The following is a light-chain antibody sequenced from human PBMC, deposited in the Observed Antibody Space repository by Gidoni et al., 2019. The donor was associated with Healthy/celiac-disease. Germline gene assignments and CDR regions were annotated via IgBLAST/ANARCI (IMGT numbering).Light chain of an antibody. V-gene: IGKV3D-15*01. CDR2: GAS. CDR3: QQYNNWPPLT. Sequence: ERVMTQSPATLSVSPGERATISCRASHSVSSNLAWYQQKPGHAPRLLIYGASTRANGIPARFSGSGSGKEFTLTISSLQSEDFAVYYCQQYNNWPPLTFGGGTKVEIK. CDR1: HSVSSN. J-gene: IGKJ4*01.